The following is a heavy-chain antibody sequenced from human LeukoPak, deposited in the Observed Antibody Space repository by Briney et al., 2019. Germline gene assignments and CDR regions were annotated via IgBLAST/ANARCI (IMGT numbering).Heavy chain of an antibody. J-gene: IGHJ2*01. D-gene: IGHD6-13*01. V-gene: IGHV1-2*02. CDR2: INPNSGGT. Sequence: ASVKVSCKASGYTFTGYYMHWVRQAPGQGLEWMGWINPNSGGTNYAQKFQGRVTMTRDTSISTAYMELSRPRSDDTAVYYCARGSVRVPGYSSSWYHFDLWGRGTLVTVSS. CDR3: ARGSVRVPGYSSSWYHFDL. CDR1: GYTFTGYY.